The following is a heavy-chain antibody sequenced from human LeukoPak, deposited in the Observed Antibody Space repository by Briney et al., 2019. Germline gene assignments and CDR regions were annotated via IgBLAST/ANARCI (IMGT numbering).Heavy chain of an antibody. D-gene: IGHD4-17*01. Sequence: PGGSLRLSCAAPGYTFSCYAMRWVRQAPGKGLEYDSPISCSGGRKYYADSVEGRFTIYKDNSKNTLYLQRNSLRAEDTAVYYCANSPSATVTTLFNYWGQGTLVTVSS. CDR1: GYTFSCYA. V-gene: IGHV3-23*01. CDR3: ANSPSATVTTLFNY. CDR2: ISCSGGRK. J-gene: IGHJ4*02.